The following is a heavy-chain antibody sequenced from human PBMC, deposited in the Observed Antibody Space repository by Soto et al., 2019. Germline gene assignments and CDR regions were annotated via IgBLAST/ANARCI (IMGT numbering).Heavy chain of an antibody. CDR2: ISGSGGST. CDR3: AKAKGSISDYGMDV. J-gene: IGHJ6*02. CDR1: GFTFSSYA. Sequence: EVQLLESGGGLVQPGGSLRLSCAASGFTFSSYAMSWVRQAPGKGLEWVSAISGSGGSTYYADSEKGRFTISRDNSKNTLYLQMNSLRDGDTAVYYCAKAKGSISDYGMDVWGQGTTVTVSS. D-gene: IGHD3-10*01. V-gene: IGHV3-23*01.